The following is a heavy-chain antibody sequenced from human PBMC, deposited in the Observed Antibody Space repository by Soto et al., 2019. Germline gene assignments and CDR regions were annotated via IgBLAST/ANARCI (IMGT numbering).Heavy chain of an antibody. J-gene: IGHJ4*02. CDR1: GGSISSYY. D-gene: IGHD1-26*01. CDR3: ARAWGFHFDF. Sequence: PSETLSLTCTVSGGSISSYYWSWIRQPPGKGLEWIGYIYYSGSTNYNPSLKSRVTISVDTSKNQFSLKLSSVTAADTAVYYCARAWGFHFDFWARGILVTVAS. CDR2: IYYSGST. V-gene: IGHV4-59*01.